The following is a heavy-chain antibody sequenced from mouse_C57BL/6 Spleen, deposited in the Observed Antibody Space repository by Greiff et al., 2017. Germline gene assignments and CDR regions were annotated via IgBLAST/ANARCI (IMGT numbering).Heavy chain of an antibody. Sequence: QVQLKQPGAELVKPGASVKLSCKASGYTFTSYWMHWVKQRPGRGLEWIGRIDPNSGGTKYNEKFKSKATLTVDKPSSTAYMHLSSLTSEDSAVYYCAYYYGSSLDYWGQGTTLTVSS. V-gene: IGHV1-72*01. D-gene: IGHD1-1*01. J-gene: IGHJ2*01. CDR1: GYTFTSYW. CDR2: IDPNSGGT. CDR3: AYYYGSSLDY.